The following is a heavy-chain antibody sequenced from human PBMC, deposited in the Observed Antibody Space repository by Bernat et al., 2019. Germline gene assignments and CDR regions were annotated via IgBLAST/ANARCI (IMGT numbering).Heavy chain of an antibody. J-gene: IGHJ5*02. D-gene: IGHD3-10*01. CDR1: GGSISSGSYY. CDR2: IYTSGST. Sequence: QLQLQESGPGLVKPSETLSLTCTVSGGSISSGSYYWSWIRQPAGKGLEWIGRIYTSGSTNYNPSLKSRVTISVDTSKNQFSLKLSSVTAADTAVYYCAREGINWFDPWGQGTLVTVSS. V-gene: IGHV4-61*02. CDR3: AREGINWFDP.